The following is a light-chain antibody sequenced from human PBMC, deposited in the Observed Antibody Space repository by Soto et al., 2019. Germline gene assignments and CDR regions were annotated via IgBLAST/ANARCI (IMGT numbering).Light chain of an antibody. CDR3: LLPYSDAWV. CDR1: TGTVTSGHY. J-gene: IGLJ3*02. Sequence: QAVVTQEPSLSVSPGGTVTLTCGSSTGTVTSGHYPYWFQQKPGQAPRTLIYDTSNKQSWTPVRFSGFLLGGKAALTLSGAQPEDEAEYYCLLPYSDAWVFGGGTKLTGL. CDR2: DTS. V-gene: IGLV7-46*01.